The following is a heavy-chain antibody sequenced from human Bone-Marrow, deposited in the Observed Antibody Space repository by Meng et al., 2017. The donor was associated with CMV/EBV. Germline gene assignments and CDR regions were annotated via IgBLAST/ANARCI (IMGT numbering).Heavy chain of an antibody. V-gene: IGHV1-24*01. D-gene: IGHD2-2*01. CDR1: GYTLTELS. Sequence: ASVKVSCKVSGYTLTELSMHWVRQAPGKGLEWMGGFDPEDGETIYAQKFQGRVTMTEDTSTDTAFMELSSLRSEDKAVYYCATIYCSSTSCYPTRFDPWGQGTRVTVYS. CDR2: FDPEDGET. CDR3: ATIYCSSTSCYPTRFDP. J-gene: IGHJ5*02.